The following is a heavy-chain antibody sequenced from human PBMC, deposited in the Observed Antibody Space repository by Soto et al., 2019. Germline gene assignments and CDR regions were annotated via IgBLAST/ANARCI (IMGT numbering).Heavy chain of an antibody. CDR1: GGSITTGGRY. D-gene: IGHD1-1*01. Sequence: QVRLQEWGPGLVKPSQTLSLKCSVSGGSITTGGRYWSWIRQLPGKGLAWIGDIYYSGKTYYNASIKSRVTISVEAAKNQFPLKLSSVTAADTAVYYCAQALVFTGGDGFDIWGQGRLVTVSS. V-gene: IGHV4-31*02. J-gene: IGHJ3*02. CDR2: IYYSGKT. CDR3: AQALVFTGGDGFDI.